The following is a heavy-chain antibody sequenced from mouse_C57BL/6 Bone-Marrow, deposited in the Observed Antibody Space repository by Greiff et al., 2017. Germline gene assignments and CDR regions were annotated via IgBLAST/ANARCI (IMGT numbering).Heavy chain of an antibody. CDR1: GFSLTSYG. Sequence: VKLMESGPGLVQPSQSLSITCTVSGFSLTSYGVHWVRQPPGKGLEWLGGIWSGGSTDYNAAFISRLSISKDNSKSQVFFKMNSLQADDTAIYYCAKKGTAQAPRAMDYWGQGTSVTVSS. D-gene: IGHD3-2*02. V-gene: IGHV2-4*01. CDR3: AKKGTAQAPRAMDY. J-gene: IGHJ4*01. CDR2: IWSGGST.